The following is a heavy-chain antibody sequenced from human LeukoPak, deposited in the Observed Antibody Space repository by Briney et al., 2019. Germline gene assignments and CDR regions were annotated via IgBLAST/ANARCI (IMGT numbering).Heavy chain of an antibody. D-gene: IGHD4-17*01. CDR3: ARPMGSGDYEIAGTFDI. Sequence: ASVKVSCKASGYTFTSYGISWVRQAPGQGLEWMGWISAYNGNTNYAQKLQGGVTMTTDTSTSTAYMELRSLRSDDTAVYYCARPMGSGDYEIAGTFDIWGQGTMVTVSS. CDR1: GYTFTSYG. V-gene: IGHV1-18*01. CDR2: ISAYNGNT. J-gene: IGHJ3*02.